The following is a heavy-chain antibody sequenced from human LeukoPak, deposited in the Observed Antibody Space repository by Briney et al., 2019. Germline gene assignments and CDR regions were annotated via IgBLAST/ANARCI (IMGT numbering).Heavy chain of an antibody. J-gene: IGHJ4*02. CDR1: GGSVSSGSYY. V-gene: IGHV4-61*01. CDR2: VYYSGST. CDR3: AGNLRGGIDY. D-gene: IGHD3-10*01. Sequence: SETLSLTCTVSGGSVSSGSYYWSWIRQPPGKGLEWIGYVYYSGSTSYNPSLKSRVTISVDTSKNQFSLKLSSVTAADTAVYYCAGNLRGGIDYWGQGTLVTVSS.